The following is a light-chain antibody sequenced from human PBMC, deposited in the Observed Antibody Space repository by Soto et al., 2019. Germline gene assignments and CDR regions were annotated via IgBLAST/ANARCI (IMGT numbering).Light chain of an antibody. Sequence: QSALTQPASVSGSPGQSITISCTGTNSDVGGYNYVSWYQQHPGKAPKLMICEVSNRPSGVSNRFSGSKSGNTASLTISGLQAEDEADYYCSSYTSTSTDVFGTGTKLTVL. J-gene: IGLJ1*01. CDR2: EVS. CDR3: SSYTSTSTDV. V-gene: IGLV2-14*01. CDR1: NSDVGGYNY.